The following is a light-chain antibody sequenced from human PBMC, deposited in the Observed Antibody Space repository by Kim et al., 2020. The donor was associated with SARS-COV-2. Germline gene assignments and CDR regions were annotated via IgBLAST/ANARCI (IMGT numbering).Light chain of an antibody. Sequence: YYASWYQQKPGQAPVLVIYGKNNRPSGIPDRFSGSSSGNTASLTITGAQAEDEADYYCNSRDSSGNHWVFGEGTKVTVL. V-gene: IGLV3-19*01. CDR1: YY. CDR3: NSRDSSGNHWV. J-gene: IGLJ3*02. CDR2: GKN.